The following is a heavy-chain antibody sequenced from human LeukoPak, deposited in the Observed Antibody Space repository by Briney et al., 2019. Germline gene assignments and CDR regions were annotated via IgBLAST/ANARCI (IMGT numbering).Heavy chain of an antibody. D-gene: IGHD4-17*01. CDR3: ARDLGGDYYFDY. V-gene: IGHV4-59*01. CDR1: SGSISTYY. J-gene: IGHJ4*02. Sequence: SETLSLTCTVSSGSISTYYWSWIRQPPGKGLEWIGYIYYSGSTNYNPSLKSRVTISVDTSKNQFSLKLSSVTAADTAVYYCARDLGGDYYFDYWGQGTLVTVSS. CDR2: IYYSGST.